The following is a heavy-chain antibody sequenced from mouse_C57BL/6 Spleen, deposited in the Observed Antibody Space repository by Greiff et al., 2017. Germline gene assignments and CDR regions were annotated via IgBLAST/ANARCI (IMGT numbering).Heavy chain of an antibody. D-gene: IGHD2-4*01. CDR2: ISGGGGNT. J-gene: IGHJ3*01. CDR1: GFTFSSYT. V-gene: IGHV5-9*01. CDR3: ARYDYDRAWFAY. Sequence: EVKLVESGGGLVKPGGSLKLSCAASGFTFSSYTMSWVRQTPETRLEWVATISGGGGNTYYPDSVKGRFTISRDNAKNTLYLQMSSLRSEDTALYYCARYDYDRAWFAYWGQGTLVTVSA.